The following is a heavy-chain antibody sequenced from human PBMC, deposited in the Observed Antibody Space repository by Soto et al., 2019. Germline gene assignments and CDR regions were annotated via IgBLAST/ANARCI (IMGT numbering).Heavy chain of an antibody. Sequence: GGSLRLSCVTSGFDFNNAWMSWVRQAPGKGLEWVARIKSLADGGSIDYAAPVQGRLTISRDDSKNTLFLQMSSLKTEDTAIYYCTTGHRFDIGGYLFVWWGRGTLVTVSS. CDR1: GFDFNNAW. CDR3: TTGHRFDIGGYLFVW. J-gene: IGHJ4*02. V-gene: IGHV3-15*01. D-gene: IGHD3-22*01. CDR2: IKSLADGGSI.